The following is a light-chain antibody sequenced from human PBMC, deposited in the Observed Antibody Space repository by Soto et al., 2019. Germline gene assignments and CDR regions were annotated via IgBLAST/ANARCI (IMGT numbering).Light chain of an antibody. V-gene: IGKV1-27*01. Sequence: DIQMTQSPSSLSASVGDTVTITCRPSQGISNSLAWFQQKPGRVPQFLIYAASTLQPGVPPRFSGSGSGTDFTLTISSLQPEDVATYYCQNYNSAPLTFGPGTRVEIK. CDR3: QNYNSAPLT. CDR1: QGISNS. J-gene: IGKJ3*01. CDR2: AAS.